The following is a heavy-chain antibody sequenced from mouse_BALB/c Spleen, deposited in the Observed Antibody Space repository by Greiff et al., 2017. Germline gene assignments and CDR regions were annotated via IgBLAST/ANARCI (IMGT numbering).Heavy chain of an antibody. D-gene: IGHD1-1*01. CDR1: GFTFSSYA. CDR2: ISSGGSYT. CDR3: ARHVTVVAPDWYFDV. V-gene: IGHV5-9-3*01. Sequence: EVQVVESGGGLVKPGGSLKLSCAASGFTFSSYAMSWVRQTPEKRLEWVATISSGGSYTYYPDSVKGRFTISRDNAKNTLYLQMSSLRSEDTAMYYCARHVTVVAPDWYFDVWGAGTTVTVSS. J-gene: IGHJ1*01.